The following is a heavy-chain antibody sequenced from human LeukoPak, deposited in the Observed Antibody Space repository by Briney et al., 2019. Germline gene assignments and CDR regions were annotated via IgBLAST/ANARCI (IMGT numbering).Heavy chain of an antibody. V-gene: IGHV3-23*01. Sequence: GGSLRLSCSASGFNFNTYTLTWVRQTPGKRPEWLSAITGGHGATYYADSVRGRFTITRDNSRNTFYLDMSGLRAEDTAVYYCARDRSTDAVSEYWGQGTLVAVSS. J-gene: IGHJ4*02. CDR1: GFNFNTYT. CDR2: ITGGHGAT. D-gene: IGHD1-1*01. CDR3: ARDRSTDAVSEY.